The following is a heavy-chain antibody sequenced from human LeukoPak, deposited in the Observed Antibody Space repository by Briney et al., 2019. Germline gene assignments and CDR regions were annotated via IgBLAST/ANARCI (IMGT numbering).Heavy chain of an antibody. V-gene: IGHV4-4*09. D-gene: IGHD4-17*01. J-gene: IGHJ5*02. CDR3: ARHRPVNDWFDP. CDR2: IYTSGST. Sequence: SDTQSLLCTVSGDPLSNYYWRWIPHPPRKGLEWIGYIYTSGSTSYNPSLKSRVTISVDTSKNQSSLKLSSVPAAGAAVYYCARHRPVNDWFDPWGQGTLVTVSS. CDR1: GDPLSNYY.